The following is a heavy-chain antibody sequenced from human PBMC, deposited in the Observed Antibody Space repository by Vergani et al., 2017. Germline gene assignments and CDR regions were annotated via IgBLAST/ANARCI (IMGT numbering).Heavy chain of an antibody. D-gene: IGHD1-26*01. Sequence: EVQLVQSGAEVKKPGESLTISCKGSGYSFTSYWIGWVRQMPGKGLEWMGIIYPGDSDTRYSPSFQGQVTISADKSISTAYLQWSSLKASDTAMYYCARHKPEEWELLPGPFDYWGQGTLVTVSS. CDR3: ARHKPEEWELLPGPFDY. CDR2: IYPGDSDT. J-gene: IGHJ4*02. CDR1: GYSFTSYW. V-gene: IGHV5-51*01.